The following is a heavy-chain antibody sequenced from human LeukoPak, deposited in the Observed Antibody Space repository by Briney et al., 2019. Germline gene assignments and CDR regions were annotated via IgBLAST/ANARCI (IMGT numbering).Heavy chain of an antibody. CDR1: GFTFSNSA. J-gene: IGHJ4*02. V-gene: IGHV3-23*01. D-gene: IGHD1-26*01. CDR3: AKGQRWESPHYLDS. CDR2: ISASGGST. Sequence: GGSLRLSCAASGFTFSNSAMSWVRQVPGKGLEWVSGISASGGSTYYADSVRGRFTISRDNSKNTLYVQMNSLRDEDTAVYYCAKGQRWESPHYLDSWGQGTLVTVSS.